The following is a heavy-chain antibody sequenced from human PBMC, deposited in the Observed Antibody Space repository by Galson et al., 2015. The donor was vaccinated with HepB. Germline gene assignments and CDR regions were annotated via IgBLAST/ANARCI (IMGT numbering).Heavy chain of an antibody. J-gene: IGHJ4*02. CDR1: GFTFSSYA. CDR2: ISSNGGST. CDR3: VKGSDCSSTSCSWHFDY. D-gene: IGHD2-2*01. V-gene: IGHV3-64D*06. Sequence: SLRLSCAASGFTFSSYAMHWVRQAPGKGLESVSAISSNGGSTYYADSVKVRFTISRDNSKNTLYLQMSSLRAEDTAVYYCVKGSDCSSTSCSWHFDYWGQGTLVTVSS.